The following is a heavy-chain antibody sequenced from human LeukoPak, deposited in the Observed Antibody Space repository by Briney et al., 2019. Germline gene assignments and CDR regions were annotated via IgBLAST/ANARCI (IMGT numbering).Heavy chain of an antibody. V-gene: IGHV3-48*01. J-gene: IGHJ4*02. D-gene: IGHD3-16*02. CDR1: GFTFSTYS. CDR2: ISSSSSPI. CDR3: ARVPLRLGELSPFG. Sequence: GGSLRLSCAASGFTFSTYSMNWVRQAPGKGLEWVSYISSSSSPIYYADSVKGRFTISRDNAKNSLYLQMNSLRAEDTAVYYCARVPLRLGELSPFGWGQGTLVTVSS.